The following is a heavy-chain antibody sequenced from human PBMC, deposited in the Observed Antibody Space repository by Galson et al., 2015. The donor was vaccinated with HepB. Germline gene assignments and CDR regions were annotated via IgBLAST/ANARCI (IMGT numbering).Heavy chain of an antibody. Sequence: SETLSLTCAVYGGSFSGYYWSCIRQPPGKGLEWIGEINHSGSTNYNPSLKSRVTISVDTSKNQFSLKLSSVTAADTAVYYCARGKYYHKYWGPGTLVTVSS. D-gene: IGHD3-9*01. CDR2: INHSGST. V-gene: IGHV4-34*01. J-gene: IGHJ4*02. CDR3: ARGKYYHKY. CDR1: GGSFSGYY.